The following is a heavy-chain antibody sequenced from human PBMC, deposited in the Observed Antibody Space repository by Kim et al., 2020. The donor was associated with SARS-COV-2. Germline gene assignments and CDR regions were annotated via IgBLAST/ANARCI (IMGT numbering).Heavy chain of an antibody. Sequence: YYADSVKGRFAISRDNSKNMVYLQMNSLRDEDTAVYYCAKDLGVATSPSDYWGQGTLVTVSS. D-gene: IGHD5-12*01. V-gene: IGHV3-33*06. J-gene: IGHJ4*02. CDR3: AKDLGVATSPSDY.